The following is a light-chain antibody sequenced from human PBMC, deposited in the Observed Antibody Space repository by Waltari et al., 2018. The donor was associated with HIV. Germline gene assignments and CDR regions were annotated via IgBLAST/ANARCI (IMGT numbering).Light chain of an antibody. V-gene: IGLV2-23*02. Sequence: QSALTQSASVSGSPGQSITISCTGTSSDVGAYTLVSWYQQHPGDVPKLLNYEVTKLPSGVSTRFSGSKSANTASLTISGLQAEDEADYYCCSYAGSGLVFGGGTKLTVL. CDR1: SSDVGAYTL. CDR2: EVT. CDR3: CSYAGSGLV. J-gene: IGLJ3*02.